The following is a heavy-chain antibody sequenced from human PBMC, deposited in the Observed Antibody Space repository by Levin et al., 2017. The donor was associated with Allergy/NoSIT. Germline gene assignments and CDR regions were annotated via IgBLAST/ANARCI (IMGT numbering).Heavy chain of an antibody. Sequence: GGSLRLSCAASGFTFSSYGMHWVRQAPGKGLEWVAVIWYDGSNKYYADSVKGRFTISRDNSKNTLYLQMNSLRAEDTAVYYCARETYIAAPQGWFDPWGQGTLVTVSS. V-gene: IGHV3-33*01. CDR3: ARETYIAAPQGWFDP. CDR1: GFTFSSYG. J-gene: IGHJ5*02. D-gene: IGHD6-13*01. CDR2: IWYDGSNK.